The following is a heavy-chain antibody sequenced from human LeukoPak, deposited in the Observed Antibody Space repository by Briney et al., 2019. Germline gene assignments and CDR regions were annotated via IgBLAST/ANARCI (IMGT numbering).Heavy chain of an antibody. V-gene: IGHV4-39*01. D-gene: IGHD2-21*01. Sequence: SETLSLTCTVSGGSISSSSYYWGWIRQPPGKGLEWIGSIYYSGSTYYNPYLKSRVTISVDTSKNQFPLKLSSVTAADTAVYYCARHSPHHIVAVNDYFDYWGQGTLVTVSS. J-gene: IGHJ4*02. CDR2: IYYSGST. CDR3: ARHSPHHIVAVNDYFDY. CDR1: GGSISSSSYY.